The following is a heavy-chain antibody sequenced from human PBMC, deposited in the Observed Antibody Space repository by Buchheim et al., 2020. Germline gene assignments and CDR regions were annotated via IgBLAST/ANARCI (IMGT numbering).Heavy chain of an antibody. CDR1: GYSISSSNW. V-gene: IGHV4-28*07. CDR3: AYCDSRRSSFDY. J-gene: IGHJ4*02. CDR2: IYDMGST. D-gene: IGHD3-22*01. Sequence: QVQLQESGPGLVKPSDTLSLTCAVSGYSISSSNWWGLIQQPPGKRLEWIEYIYDMGSTYYNPSLKSRVTMSVDTSKNQSSLKLSSVTAVDTAVYYCAYCDSRRSSFDYWGQGTL.